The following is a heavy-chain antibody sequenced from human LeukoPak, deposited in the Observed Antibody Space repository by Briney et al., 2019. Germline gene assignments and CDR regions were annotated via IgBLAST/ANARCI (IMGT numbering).Heavy chain of an antibody. CDR2: FDPEDGET. CDR1: GYTLTELS. CDR3: SARGGGLLVVTAKLDY. D-gene: IGHD2-21*02. V-gene: IGHV1-24*01. Sequence: GASVKVSCKVSGYTLTELSMHWVRQAPGKGLEWRGGFDPEDGETIYAQQYQVRVTMTEDTSTDTAYMVLSNLRSEDTAVNYVSARGGGLLVVTAKLDYWGQGTLVTVSS. J-gene: IGHJ4*02.